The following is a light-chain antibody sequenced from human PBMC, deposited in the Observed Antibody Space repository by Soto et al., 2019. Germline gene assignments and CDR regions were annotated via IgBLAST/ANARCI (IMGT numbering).Light chain of an antibody. CDR3: QQRSRWPRDT. V-gene: IGKV3-11*01. CDR1: QNVGHN. J-gene: IGKJ2*01. Sequence: EVVLTQSPATLSLSPGESATISCRASQNVGHNLAWYQQTPGQAPRLLIYAASDRATGIPARFRGSGSATEFSLTITSVEHEDFAVSYCQQRSRWPRDTFGQGTKLEIK. CDR2: AAS.